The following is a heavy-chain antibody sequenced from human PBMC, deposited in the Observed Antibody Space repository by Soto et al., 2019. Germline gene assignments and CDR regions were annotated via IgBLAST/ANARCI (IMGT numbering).Heavy chain of an antibody. J-gene: IGHJ6*02. CDR3: ARPIPHKYYYDSSGYYDYYGMDV. CDR1: GFTFSSYS. Sequence: GSLRLSCAASGFTFSSYSMNWVRQAPGKGLEWVSSISSSSSYIYYADSVKGRFTISRDNAKNSLYLQMNSLRAEDTTVYYCARPIPHKYYYDSSGYYDYYGMDVWGQGTTVTVSS. CDR2: ISSSSSYI. D-gene: IGHD3-22*01. V-gene: IGHV3-21*01.